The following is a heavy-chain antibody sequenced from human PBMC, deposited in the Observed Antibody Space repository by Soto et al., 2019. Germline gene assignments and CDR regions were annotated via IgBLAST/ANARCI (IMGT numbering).Heavy chain of an antibody. CDR1: GFTFSSYG. D-gene: IGHD1-26*01. J-gene: IGHJ4*02. Sequence: QVQLVESGVGVVEPGRSLRLSCTASGFTFSSYGMHWVRQAPGRGLAWVAFISYDGSQKHYADYVKGRFTISRDNSKNTLDLAMNSLRPEDTAIYYCAKDFTSYTDEPYYFDYWGQGTLVSVSS. CDR3: AKDFTSYTDEPYYFDY. V-gene: IGHV3-30*18. CDR2: ISYDGSQK.